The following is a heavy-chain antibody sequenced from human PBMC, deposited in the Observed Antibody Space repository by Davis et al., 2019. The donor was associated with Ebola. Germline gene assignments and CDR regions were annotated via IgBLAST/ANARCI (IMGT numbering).Heavy chain of an antibody. V-gene: IGHV3-23*01. CDR1: GFTFSSYV. CDR3: ATQEDN. Sequence: GGSLRLSCAASGFTFSSYVISWVRQAPGKGLEWVSVISGSGGGTDYADSVKGRFTISRDNSKTSLYLQMNSLRPEDTAVYYCATQEDNWGQGTLVTVSS. J-gene: IGHJ4*02. CDR2: ISGSGGGT.